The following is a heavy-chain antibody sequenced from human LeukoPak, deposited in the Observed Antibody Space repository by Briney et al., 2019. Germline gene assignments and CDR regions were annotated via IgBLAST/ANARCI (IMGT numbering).Heavy chain of an antibody. CDR2: ISSSSRTI. CDR1: GFTFSAYS. Sequence: PGGSLRLSCAASGFTFSAYSMNWVRQAPGKGLEWVSYISSSSRTIYYADSVKGRFTISRDNSKNTLYLQMNSLRAEDTAVYYCAKQNQFFDSYYYYMDVWGKGTTVTVSS. CDR3: AKQNQFFDSYYYYMDV. D-gene: IGHD3-3*01. V-gene: IGHV3-48*01. J-gene: IGHJ6*03.